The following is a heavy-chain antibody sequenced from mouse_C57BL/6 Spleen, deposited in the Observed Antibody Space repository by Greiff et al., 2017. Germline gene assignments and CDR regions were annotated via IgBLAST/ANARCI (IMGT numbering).Heavy chain of an antibody. Sequence: VQLQQPGAELVMPGASVKLSCKASGYTFTSYWMHWVKQRPGQGLEWIGEIDPSDSYTNYNQKFKGKSTLTVDKSSSTAYMQLSSLTSEDSAVXYCARGRLGQGFDYWGQGTTLTVSS. D-gene: IGHD3-3*01. CDR1: GYTFTSYW. J-gene: IGHJ2*01. CDR2: IDPSDSYT. V-gene: IGHV1-69*01. CDR3: ARGRLGQGFDY.